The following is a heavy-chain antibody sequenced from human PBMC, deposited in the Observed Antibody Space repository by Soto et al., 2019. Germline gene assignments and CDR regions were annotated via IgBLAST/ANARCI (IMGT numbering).Heavy chain of an antibody. Sequence: QVQLVQSGAEVKKPGASVKVSCKASGYTFTSYGISWVRQAPGQGLEWMGWISAYNGNTNYAQKLQGRVTMTTDTSTSTAYMEPRSLRSDDWAVYYCARDYDILSGYYMDEADYYYGMDVWGQGTTVTVSS. D-gene: IGHD3-9*01. V-gene: IGHV1-18*01. CDR3: ARDYDILSGYYMDEADYYYGMDV. CDR1: GYTFTSYG. J-gene: IGHJ6*02. CDR2: ISAYNGNT.